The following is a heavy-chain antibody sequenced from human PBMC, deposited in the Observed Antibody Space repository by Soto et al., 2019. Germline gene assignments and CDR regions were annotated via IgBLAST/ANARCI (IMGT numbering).Heavy chain of an antibody. CDR3: ARGRGVVMGYYYYGMDV. J-gene: IGHJ6*02. V-gene: IGHV4-30-4*01. CDR1: GGSISSGDYY. D-gene: IGHD3-3*01. Sequence: QVQLQESGPGLVKPSQTLSLTCTVSGGSISSGDYYWSWIRQPPGKGLEWIGYIYYSGSTYYNPSLKSRVTISVDTSKNQFSLKLSSVTAADTAVYYCARGRGVVMGYYYYGMDVWGQGTTVTVSS. CDR2: IYYSGST.